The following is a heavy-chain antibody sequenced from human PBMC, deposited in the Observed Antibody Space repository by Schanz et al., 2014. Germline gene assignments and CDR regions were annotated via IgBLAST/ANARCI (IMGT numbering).Heavy chain of an antibody. V-gene: IGHV1-46*03. CDR2: INPSGGGT. J-gene: IGHJ4*02. CDR3: ARAPTAYCSDTSCLGTRFDS. D-gene: IGHD2-2*01. Sequence: QVQLVQSGAEVKKPGASVKVSCKASGYTFVSYSMHWVRQAPGQGLEWMGIINPSGGGTCYALRCQDRVTVTKCTSRSTVYMELSRLRAEDTAVYYCARAPTAYCSDTSCLGTRFDSWGQGTLVTVSS. CDR1: GYTFVSYS.